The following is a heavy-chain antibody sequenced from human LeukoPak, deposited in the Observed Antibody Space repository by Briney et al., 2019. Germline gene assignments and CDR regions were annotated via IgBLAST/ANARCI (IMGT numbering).Heavy chain of an antibody. J-gene: IGHJ4*02. V-gene: IGHV3-74*01. CDR2: ISSDGSST. D-gene: IGHD1-26*01. CDR1: GFTFSSNW. CDR3: ARGRPGNYFDY. Sequence: GSLRLSCAASGFTFSSNWMYWVRQAPGKGLVWVSYISSDGSSTNYADSVKGRFTISRDNAKNTLYVQMNSLRADDTAVYYCARGRPGNYFDYWGQGTLVTVSS.